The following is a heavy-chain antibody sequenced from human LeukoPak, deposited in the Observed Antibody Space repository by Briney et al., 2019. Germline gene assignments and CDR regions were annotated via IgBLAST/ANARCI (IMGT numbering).Heavy chain of an antibody. CDR3: AGNPGSNSWMGAFDI. J-gene: IGHJ3*02. V-gene: IGHV3-23*01. Sequence: GGSLRLSCAASGFSFSSYALSWVRQAPGKGLEWVSVISGSGGNTNYADSVKGRFTISRDNSKNTLYLQMNSLRVEDTGVYYCAGNPGSNSWMGAFDIWGQGTTVTVSS. CDR2: ISGSGGNT. D-gene: IGHD1-26*01. CDR1: GFSFSSYA.